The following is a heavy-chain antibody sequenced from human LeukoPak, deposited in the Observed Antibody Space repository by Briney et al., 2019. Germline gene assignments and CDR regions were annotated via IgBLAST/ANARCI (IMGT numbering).Heavy chain of an antibody. CDR3: AREMATTPVTPDY. Sequence: GGSLRLSCVDSGFTFSRFWMHWVRHAPGKGLVWVSHITTDGSSTSYADSVKGRFTISRDNAKNTLYLQMHSLRAEDTAVYYCAREMATTPVTPDYWGQGTLVTVSS. CDR2: ITTDGSST. J-gene: IGHJ4*02. V-gene: IGHV3-74*01. CDR1: GFTFSRFW. D-gene: IGHD5-24*01.